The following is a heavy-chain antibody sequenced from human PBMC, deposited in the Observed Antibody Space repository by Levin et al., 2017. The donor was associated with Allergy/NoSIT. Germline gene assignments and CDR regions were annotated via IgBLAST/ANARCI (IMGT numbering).Heavy chain of an antibody. CDR1: GFVFTNYW. D-gene: IGHD3-10*01. V-gene: IGHV3-74*03. Sequence: HPGGSLRLSCAASGFVFTNYWMHWVRQAPGKGLMWLSRIDGEGSNTKYVDSVKGRFSISRDNPKNMLYLQINSLTAEDTGVYFCARDIPGSGALDYWGHGTLVTVSS. J-gene: IGHJ4*01. CDR2: IDGEGSNT. CDR3: ARDIPGSGALDY.